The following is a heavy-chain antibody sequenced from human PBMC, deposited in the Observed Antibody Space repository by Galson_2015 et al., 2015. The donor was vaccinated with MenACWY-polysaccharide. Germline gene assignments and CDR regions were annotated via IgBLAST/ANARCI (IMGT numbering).Heavy chain of an antibody. CDR1: GYLFTSFA. D-gene: IGHD3-10*01. J-gene: IGHJ6*02. CDR3: ARKAHGSGSMDV. CDR2: IYPSDSDV. Sequence: QSGAEVKKPGESLKISCKASGYLFTSFAIGWVRQMPGKGLEWLGIIYPSDSDVKYNPSFQGQVTFSADRSTNTAYLQWSSLKASDSAMYYCARKAHGSGSMDVWGPGTTVTVSS. V-gene: IGHV5-51*01.